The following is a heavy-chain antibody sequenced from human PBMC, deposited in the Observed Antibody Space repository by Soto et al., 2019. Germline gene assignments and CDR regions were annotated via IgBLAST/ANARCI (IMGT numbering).Heavy chain of an antibody. CDR1: GFTFDDYA. D-gene: IGHD6-13*01. CDR3: AKDISYSSNYMDV. V-gene: IGHV3-9*01. J-gene: IGHJ6*03. CDR2: ISWNSGSI. Sequence: EVQLVESGGGLVQPGRSLRLSCAASGFTFDDYAMQWVRQAPGKGLEWVSGISWNSGSIGYADSVKGRFTISRDNAKNSLYLQMNSLRAEDTALYYCAKDISYSSNYMDVWGKGTTVTVSS.